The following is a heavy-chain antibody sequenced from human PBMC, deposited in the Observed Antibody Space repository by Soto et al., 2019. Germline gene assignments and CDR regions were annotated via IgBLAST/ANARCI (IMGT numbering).Heavy chain of an antibody. CDR2: IIPILGIA. V-gene: IGHV1-69*04. Sequence: SVKVSCKASGGTFSSYTISWVRQAPGQGLEWMGRIIPILGIANYAQKFQGRVTITADKSTSTAYMELSSLRSEDTAVYYCAREISIAVADNYYYYGMDVWGQGTTVTVSS. D-gene: IGHD6-19*01. J-gene: IGHJ6*02. CDR3: AREISIAVADNYYYYGMDV. CDR1: GGTFSSYT.